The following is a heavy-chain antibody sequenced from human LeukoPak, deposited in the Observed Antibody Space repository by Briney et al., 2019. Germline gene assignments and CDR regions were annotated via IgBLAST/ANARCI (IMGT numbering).Heavy chain of an antibody. CDR2: IIPIFGTA. D-gene: IGHD2-21*02. CDR1: GGTFSSYA. J-gene: IGHJ6*02. V-gene: IGHV1-69*13. CDR3: ARWVVVTASDYYYYGMDV. Sequence: SVKVSCTASGGTFSSYAISWVRQAPGQGLEWMGGIIPIFGTANYAQKFQGRVTITADESTSTAHMELSSLRSEDTAVYYCARWVVVTASDYYYYGMDVWGQGTTVTVSS.